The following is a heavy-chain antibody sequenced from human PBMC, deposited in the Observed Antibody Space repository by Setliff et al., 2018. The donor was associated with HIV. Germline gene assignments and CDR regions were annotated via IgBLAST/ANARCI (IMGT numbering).Heavy chain of an antibody. D-gene: IGHD4-17*01. J-gene: IGHJ6*02. CDR1: GGSISDGDYY. V-gene: IGHV4-30-4*08. CDR2: IYYSGST. Sequence: PSETLSLTCTVSGGSISDGDYYWSWIRQSPGKGLEWIGYIYYSGSTYYNPSLRSRITISVDTSKHHFSLKLNSVTAADNAVYYCARERWLQGGFCYGMDVWGQGTTVTVSS. CDR3: ARERWLQGGFCYGMDV.